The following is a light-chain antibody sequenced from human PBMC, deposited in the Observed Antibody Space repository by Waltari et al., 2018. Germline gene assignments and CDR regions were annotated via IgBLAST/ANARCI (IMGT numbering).Light chain of an antibody. J-gene: IGLJ3*02. CDR2: RNK. CDR3: AAWDDSLRGEV. Sequence: QSVLTQPPSASGTPGQRVTISCSGSSSNIGSNYVYWYQQLPGTAPKLLIYRNKPRPSGVPDRFSGSKSGTSASLAISGLRSEDEADYYCAAWDDSLRGEVFGGGTKLTVL. CDR1: SSNIGSNY. V-gene: IGLV1-47*01.